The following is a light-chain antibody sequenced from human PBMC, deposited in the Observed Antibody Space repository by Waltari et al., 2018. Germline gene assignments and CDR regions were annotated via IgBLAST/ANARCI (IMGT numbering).Light chain of an antibody. CDR2: DVT. Sequence: QSALTQPASVSGSPGQSITISCTGTSSDAGGYTYVSWYQQHPGKAPKLMIYDVTNRPSGVSNRFSGSKSGNTASLTISGLQAEDEAHYYCSSYTSSSTLVVFGGGTKLTVL. V-gene: IGLV2-14*03. CDR1: SSDAGGYTY. J-gene: IGLJ2*01. CDR3: SSYTSSSTLVV.